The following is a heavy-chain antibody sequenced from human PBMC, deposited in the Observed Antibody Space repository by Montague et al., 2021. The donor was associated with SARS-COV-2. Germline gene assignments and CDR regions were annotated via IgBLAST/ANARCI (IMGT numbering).Heavy chain of an antibody. Sequence: SETLSLTCTVSGDSFNSPKYYCAWIRQPPGKGLEWIGSSYCSGTTYDNPSLRSQVTMSVDTSKTQFSLKMNSVTAADTAVYYCVRGSYGSGSYHAFDIWSQGTVVAVSS. V-gene: IGHV4-39*01. J-gene: IGHJ3*02. D-gene: IGHD3-10*01. CDR1: GDSFNSPKYY. CDR3: VRGSYGSGSYHAFDI. CDR2: SYCSGTT.